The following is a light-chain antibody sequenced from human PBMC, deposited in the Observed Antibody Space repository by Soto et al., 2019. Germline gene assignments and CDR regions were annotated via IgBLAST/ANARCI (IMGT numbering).Light chain of an antibody. Sequence: EIVMTQSPATLSVSPGERATLSCRASQSVTSNLAWYQQKPGQAPRLLIYGASTRATGIPARFSGSGSGTDFTLTISSLQSEDFTVYCCQQYNNCPYTFGQGTKLEIK. CDR2: GAS. CDR1: QSVTSN. CDR3: QQYNNCPYT. J-gene: IGKJ2*01. V-gene: IGKV3-15*01.